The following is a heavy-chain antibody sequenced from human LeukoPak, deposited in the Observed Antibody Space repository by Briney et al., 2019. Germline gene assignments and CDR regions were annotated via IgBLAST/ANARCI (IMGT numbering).Heavy chain of an antibody. CDR2: ISSSSSYI. CDR3: ARGWYDFWSGYYGL. V-gene: IGHV3-21*01. J-gene: IGHJ4*02. D-gene: IGHD3-3*01. Sequence: GGSLRLSCAASGFTFSSYSMNWVRQAPGKGLEWVSSISSSSSYIYYADSVKGRFTISRDSAKNSLYLQMNSLRAEDTAVYYCARGWYDFWSGYYGLWGQGTLVTVSS. CDR1: GFTFSSYS.